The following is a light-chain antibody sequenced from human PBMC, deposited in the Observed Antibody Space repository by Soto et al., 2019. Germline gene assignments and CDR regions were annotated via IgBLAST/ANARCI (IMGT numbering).Light chain of an antibody. CDR2: AAS. CDR1: QNIIFY. J-gene: IGKJ5*01. Sequence: DIQMTQSPSSLSASVGDRVTITCRASQNIIFYLNWYQQKPGKAPKLLIYAASNLQSGVPSRFSGSGSGTEFTLTISSLQPDDFATYYCQQYDSYPYTFXQGTRMEIK. CDR3: QQYDSYPYT. V-gene: IGKV1-39*01.